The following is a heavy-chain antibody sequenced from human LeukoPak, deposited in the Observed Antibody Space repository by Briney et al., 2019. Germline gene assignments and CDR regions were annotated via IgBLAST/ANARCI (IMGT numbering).Heavy chain of an antibody. Sequence: SETLSLTCTVSDDSISDYYRGWIRQPPGKGLEWIGYFHNSVTSTYNPSLKSRVTISAHTSKNQFSLKLNSLTTAETAVYYCTRGAGWLIDYWGQGILVTVSS. J-gene: IGHJ4*02. D-gene: IGHD3-16*01. CDR2: FHNSVTS. V-gene: IGHV4-59*01. CDR3: TRGAGWLIDY. CDR1: DDSISDYY.